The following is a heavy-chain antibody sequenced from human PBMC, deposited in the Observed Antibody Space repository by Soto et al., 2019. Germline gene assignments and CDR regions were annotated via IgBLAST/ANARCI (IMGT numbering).Heavy chain of an antibody. CDR1: GYTFTSYY. CDR3: ARDPITFDILTGYYTADDY. J-gene: IGHJ4*02. V-gene: IGHV1-46*01. CDR2: INPSGGST. D-gene: IGHD3-9*01. Sequence: ASVKVSCKASGYTFTSYYMHWVRQAPGQGLEWMGIINPSGGSTSYAQKFQGRVTMTTDTSTSTAYMELSSLRSEDTAVYYCARDPITFDILTGYYTADDYWCQGILVTVS.